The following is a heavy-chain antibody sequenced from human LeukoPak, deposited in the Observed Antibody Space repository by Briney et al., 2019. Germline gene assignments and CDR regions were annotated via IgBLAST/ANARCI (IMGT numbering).Heavy chain of an antibody. CDR2: ISSSSSTI. CDR3: ASNLLPDDY. Sequence: FSGYYWSWIRQAPGKGLEWVSYISSSSSTIYYADSVKGRFTISRDNAKNSLYLQMNSLRAEDTAVYYCASNLLPDDYWGQGTLVTVSS. V-gene: IGHV3-11*04. D-gene: IGHD2-15*01. J-gene: IGHJ4*02. CDR1: FSGYY.